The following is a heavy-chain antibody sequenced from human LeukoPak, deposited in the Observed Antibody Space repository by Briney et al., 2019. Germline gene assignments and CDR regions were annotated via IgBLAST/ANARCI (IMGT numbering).Heavy chain of an antibody. CDR3: ARVIPQKWELPGKWFDP. Sequence: ASVKVSCKASGYTFTSYYMHWVRQAPGQGLEWMGIINPSGGSTSYAQKFQGRVTMTRDTSTSTVPMELRSLRSDDTAVYYCARVIPQKWELPGKWFDPWGQGTLVTVSS. D-gene: IGHD1-26*01. CDR2: INPSGGST. J-gene: IGHJ5*02. V-gene: IGHV1-46*01. CDR1: GYTFTSYY.